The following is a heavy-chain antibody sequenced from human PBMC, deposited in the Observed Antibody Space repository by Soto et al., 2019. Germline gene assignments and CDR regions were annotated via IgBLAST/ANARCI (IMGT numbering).Heavy chain of an antibody. J-gene: IGHJ5*02. CDR3: VRDGTYYLRDGFDL. D-gene: IGHD3-10*02. V-gene: IGHV4-4*07. CDR2: NYASGTT. Sequence: SEILSLTCTVSGASIGAICWSWVRKSAGRGEEWVGSNYASGTTHYNPTLKGRVIMSADTSKRKFSMKLRTVTAADTAVYYCVRDGTYYLRDGFDLWGQGTSVTVSS. CDR1: GASIGAIC.